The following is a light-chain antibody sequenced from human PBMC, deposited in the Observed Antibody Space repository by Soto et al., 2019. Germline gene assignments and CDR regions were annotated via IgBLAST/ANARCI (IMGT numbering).Light chain of an antibody. Sequence: DIQMTQSPSYVSASEGDRVTITCRASQAIITWLAWFQQKPGKAPRLLIYSASTLQRGVPSRFSGSGSGTEFTLTINRLQPEDVATYFCQQSDSFPFPFGPGTKVDV. CDR3: QQSDSFPFP. J-gene: IGKJ3*01. CDR2: SAS. CDR1: QAIITW. V-gene: IGKV1-12*01.